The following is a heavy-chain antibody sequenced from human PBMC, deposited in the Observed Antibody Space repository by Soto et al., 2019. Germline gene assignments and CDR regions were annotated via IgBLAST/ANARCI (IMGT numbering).Heavy chain of an antibody. CDR3: ARVNGGNSFDY. CDR1: GFTFSSYW. J-gene: IGHJ4*02. D-gene: IGHD2-15*01. CDR2: IKQDGSEK. V-gene: IGHV3-7*03. Sequence: EVQLVESGGGLVQPGGSLRLSCAASGFTFSSYWMSWVRQAPGKGLEWVANIKQDGSEKYYVDSVKGRFTISRDNAKNALYLQMNSLRAEDTAVYYCARVNGGNSFDYWGQGTLVTVSS.